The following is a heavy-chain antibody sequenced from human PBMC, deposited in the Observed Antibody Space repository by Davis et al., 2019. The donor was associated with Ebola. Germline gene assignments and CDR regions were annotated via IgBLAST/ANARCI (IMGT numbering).Heavy chain of an antibody. J-gene: IGHJ4*02. V-gene: IGHV4-34*01. CDR2: INHRGYT. Sequence: SETLSLTCAVYGGSFKGYYWSWIRQPPGEGLEWIGEINHRGYTNYNPSLKSRVTISVDRSKNQFSLKVNSVTAADTGVYHCARGLYGRRLRFWGQGTLVTVSS. D-gene: IGHD2-2*02. CDR1: GGSFKGYY. CDR3: ARGLYGRRLRF.